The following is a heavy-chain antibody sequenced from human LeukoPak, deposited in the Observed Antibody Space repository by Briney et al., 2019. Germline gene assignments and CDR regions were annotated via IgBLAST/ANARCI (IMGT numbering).Heavy chain of an antibody. Sequence: SETLSLTCTVSGGSISGYYWSWIRQPPGKGLEWIGYISYSGSTNYSPSLKSRVTISIDTSKNQFSLKLSSVTAADTAVYYCAREYGDYFDYWGQGTLVTVSS. J-gene: IGHJ4*01. CDR2: ISYSGST. CDR1: GGSISGYY. V-gene: IGHV4-59*01. D-gene: IGHD3-10*01. CDR3: AREYGDYFDY.